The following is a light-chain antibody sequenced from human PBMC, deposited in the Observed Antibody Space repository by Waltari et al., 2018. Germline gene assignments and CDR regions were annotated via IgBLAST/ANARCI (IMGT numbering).Light chain of an antibody. CDR1: QSIRIW. V-gene: IGKV1-5*01. CDR3: QQYNSYPLT. Sequence: DIQMTQSRSTLSASVGDRVTITCRASQSIRIWLAWYQQNPGKAPKLLIYGASSLESGVPSRFSGSGSGTEFTLTISSLQPDDFATYYCQQYNSYPLTFGGGTKVEIK. J-gene: IGKJ4*01. CDR2: GAS.